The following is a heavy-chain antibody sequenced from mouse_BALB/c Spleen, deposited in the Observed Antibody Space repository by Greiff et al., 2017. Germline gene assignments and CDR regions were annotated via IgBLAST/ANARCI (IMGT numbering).Heavy chain of an antibody. CDR3: AILEEFITTVVGDY. D-gene: IGHD1-1*01. J-gene: IGHJ2*01. V-gene: IGHV1S41*01. Sequence: DLVKPGASVKLSCKASGYTFTSYWINWIKQRPGQGLEWIGRIAPGSGSTYYNEMFKGKATLTVDTSSSTAYIQLSSLSSEDSAVYFWAILEEFITTVVGDYWGQGTTLTVSS. CDR2: IAPGSGST. CDR1: GYTFTSYW.